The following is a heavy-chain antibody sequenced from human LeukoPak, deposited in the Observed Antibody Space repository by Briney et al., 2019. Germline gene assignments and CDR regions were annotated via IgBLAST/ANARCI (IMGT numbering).Heavy chain of an antibody. CDR2: INPNSGGT. J-gene: IGHJ6*04. CDR3: ARAPETYYYGSGSAPSPYGMDV. D-gene: IGHD3-10*01. Sequence: GASVTVSCKASGYTFTGYYMHWVRQAPAQGLEWMGWINPNSGGTNYAQKFQGWVTMTRDTSISTAYMELSRLRSDDTAVYYCARAPETYYYGSGSAPSPYGMDVWGKGTTVTVSS. V-gene: IGHV1-2*04. CDR1: GYTFTGYY.